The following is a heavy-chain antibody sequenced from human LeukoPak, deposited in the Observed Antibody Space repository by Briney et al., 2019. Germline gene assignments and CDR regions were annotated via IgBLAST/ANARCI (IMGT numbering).Heavy chain of an antibody. CDR1: GGSISSGGYY. J-gene: IGHJ4*02. V-gene: IGHV4-31*03. Sequence: SETLSLTCTVSGGSISSGGYYWSWIRQHPGKGLERIGYIYYSGSTYYNPSLKSRVTISVDTSKNQFSLKLSSVTAADTAVYYCARRRTGDYFDYWGQGTLVTVSP. D-gene: IGHD3/OR15-3a*01. CDR2: IYYSGST. CDR3: ARRRTGDYFDY.